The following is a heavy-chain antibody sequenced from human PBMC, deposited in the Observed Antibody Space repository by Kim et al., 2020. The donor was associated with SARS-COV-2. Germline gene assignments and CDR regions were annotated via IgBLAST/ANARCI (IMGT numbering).Heavy chain of an antibody. J-gene: IGHJ4*02. CDR2: IYPDGYP. CDR1: GFTVSSYV. V-gene: IGHV3-53*01. Sequence: GGSLRLSCAASGFTVSSYVMSWVRQTPGKGLEWVSLIYPDGYPYYVDSVKGRFTISRDTSESTLYLQMNSLRADDTAVYYCGRLDFGDDYWGQGTLVTVSS. D-gene: IGHD4-17*01. CDR3: GRLDFGDDY.